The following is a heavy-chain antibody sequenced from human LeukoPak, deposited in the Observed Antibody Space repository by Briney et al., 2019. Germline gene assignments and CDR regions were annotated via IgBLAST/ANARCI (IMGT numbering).Heavy chain of an antibody. D-gene: IGHD3-22*01. CDR2: IRCDGSIK. CDR3: ARGRGFPLNYYMDV. J-gene: IGHJ6*03. V-gene: IGHV3-30*02. CDR1: GFTFISYG. Sequence: GGSLRLSCAASGFTFISYGMHWVRQAPGKGLEWVAFIRCDGSIKYYADSVKGRLTISRDNSKNTLYLQMNSLRAEDTAVYYCARGRGFPLNYYMDVWGKGTTVTVSS.